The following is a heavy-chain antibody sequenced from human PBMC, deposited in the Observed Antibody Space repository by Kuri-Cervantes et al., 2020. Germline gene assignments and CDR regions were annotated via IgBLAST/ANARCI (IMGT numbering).Heavy chain of an antibody. V-gene: IGHV3-33*06. CDR2: IWYDGSNK. CDR3: AKDHLNGDFDY. J-gene: IGHJ4*02. CDR1: GFTFSSYG. Sequence: LSLTCAASGFTFSSYGMHWVRQAPGKGLEWVAVIWYDGSNKYYADSVKGRFTISRDNSKNTLYLQMNSLRAEDTAVYYCAKDHLNGDFDYWGQGTLVTVSS. D-gene: IGHD2-8*01.